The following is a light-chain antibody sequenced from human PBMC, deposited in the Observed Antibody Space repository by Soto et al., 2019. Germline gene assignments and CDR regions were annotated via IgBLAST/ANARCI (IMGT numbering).Light chain of an antibody. J-gene: IGLJ2*01. Sequence: QSALTQPASVSGSPGQSITISCTGASSDVGDYNYVSWYQHHPGKAPKLLIYEVNNRPSGVSDRFSGSKSGNVASLTISWLQAEDEADYYCSSYTSKSSLIFGGGTKVTVL. CDR2: EVN. V-gene: IGLV2-14*01. CDR3: SSYTSKSSLI. CDR1: SSDVGDYNY.